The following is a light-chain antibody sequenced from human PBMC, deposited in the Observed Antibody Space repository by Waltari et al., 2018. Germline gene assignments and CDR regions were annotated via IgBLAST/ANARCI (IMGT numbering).Light chain of an antibody. J-gene: IGKJ1*01. Sequence: DIQMTQSPSTLSASIGDRVTITCRASQSITNWLAWYQQKPGKAPKLLIYKASTLESGVPSRFSGSGSGTEFTLNISSLQPDDFATYYCQQYNNYVATFGQGTKVEIK. CDR2: KAS. CDR3: QQYNNYVAT. V-gene: IGKV1-5*03. CDR1: QSITNW.